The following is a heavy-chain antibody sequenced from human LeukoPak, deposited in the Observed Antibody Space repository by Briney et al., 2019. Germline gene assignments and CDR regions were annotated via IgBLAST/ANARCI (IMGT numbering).Heavy chain of an antibody. CDR1: GGSFSGYY. CDR3: ARGNILTGYCFDF. CDR2: INHSGST. D-gene: IGHD3-9*01. Sequence: SETLSLTCAVYGGSFSGYYWSWIRQPPGKGLEWIGEINHSGSTSYNPSLKSRATISTDTSKNQFSLRLSSVNAADTAVYYCARGNILTGYCFDFWGQGALVTVSS. J-gene: IGHJ4*02. V-gene: IGHV4-34*01.